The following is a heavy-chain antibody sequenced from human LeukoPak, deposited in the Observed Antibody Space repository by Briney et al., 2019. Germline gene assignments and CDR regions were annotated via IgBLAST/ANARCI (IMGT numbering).Heavy chain of an antibody. CDR1: GFTFSRFG. D-gene: IGHD3-10*01. CDR2: IWFDGSST. Sequence: GGSLRLSCAASGFTFSRFGMHWVRQAPGKGLEWEAVIWFDGSSTYYADSVKGRFTISRDNSKNTLYLQMNSLRAEDTAVYYCARGFGAEMGAFDIWGQGTMVTVSS. CDR3: ARGFGAEMGAFDI. V-gene: IGHV3-33*01. J-gene: IGHJ3*02.